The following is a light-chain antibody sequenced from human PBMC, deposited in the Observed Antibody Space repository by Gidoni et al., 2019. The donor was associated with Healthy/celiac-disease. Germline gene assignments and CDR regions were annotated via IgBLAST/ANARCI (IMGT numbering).Light chain of an antibody. J-gene: IGKJ1*01. CDR1: QSVSSSY. CDR2: GAS. CDR3: QQYGSSPGT. Sequence: EIVLTQSPGTLSLSPGERATLSCRARQSVSSSYLAWYQQKPGQAPRLLIYGASSRATGTPDRFSGSGSGTDFTLTISRLEPEDFAVYYCQQYGSSPGTFGQGTKVEIK. V-gene: IGKV3-20*01.